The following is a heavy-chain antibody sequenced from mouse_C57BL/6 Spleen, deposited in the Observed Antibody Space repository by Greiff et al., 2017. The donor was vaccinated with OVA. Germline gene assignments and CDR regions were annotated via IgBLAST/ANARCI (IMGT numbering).Heavy chain of an antibody. J-gene: IGHJ3*01. CDR3: ARPGEGAWFAY. CDR2: IDPSDSET. V-gene: IGHV1-52*01. Sequence: QVQLQQPGAELVRPGSSVKLSCKASGYTFTSYWMHWVKQRPIQGLEWIGNIDPSDSETHYNQKFKDKATLTVDKSSSTAYMQLSSLTSEDSAVYYCARPGEGAWFAYWGQGTLVTVSA. CDR1: GYTFTSYW.